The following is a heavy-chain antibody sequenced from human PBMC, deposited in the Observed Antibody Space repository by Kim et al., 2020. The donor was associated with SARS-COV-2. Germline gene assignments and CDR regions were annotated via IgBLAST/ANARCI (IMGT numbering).Heavy chain of an antibody. J-gene: IGHJ4*02. D-gene: IGHD3-16*01. CDR2: ISDDGSNK. CDR1: GFAFGSFD. CDR3: AKGGARLLSNLVY. Sequence: GGSLRLSCAASGFAFGSFDMQWVRQAPGKGLEWVAVISDDGSNKFYADSVKGRFTISRDNPKNTMSLQMKSLRPEDTAVYYCAKGGARLLSNLVYWGQG. V-gene: IGHV3-30*18.